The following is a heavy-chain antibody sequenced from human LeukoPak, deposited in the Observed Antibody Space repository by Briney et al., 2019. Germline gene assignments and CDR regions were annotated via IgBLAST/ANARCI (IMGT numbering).Heavy chain of an antibody. V-gene: IGHV3-21*01. CDR2: ISSSSSYI. J-gene: IGHJ5*01. D-gene: IGHD6-25*01. CDR3: ARARLRSPNWFDS. Sequence: PGGSLRLSCAASGFTFSSYSMTWVRQAPGKGLEWVSSISSSSSYIYYADSVKGRFTISRDNAKNSLYLQMNSLRAEDTAVYYCARARLRSPNWFDSWGQGTLVTVSS. CDR1: GFTFSSYS.